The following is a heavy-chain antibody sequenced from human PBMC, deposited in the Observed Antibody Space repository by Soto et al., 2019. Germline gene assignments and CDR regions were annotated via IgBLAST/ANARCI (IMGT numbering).Heavy chain of an antibody. CDR2: IYSGGST. D-gene: IGHD5-12*01. Sequence: GGSLRLSCAASGFTVSSNYMSWVRQAPGKGLEWVSVIYSGGSTYYADSVKGRFTISRDNSKNTLYLQMNSLRAEDTAVYYCARDPASDGYNSGYFDYWGQGTLVTVSS. J-gene: IGHJ4*02. CDR3: ARDPASDGYNSGYFDY. V-gene: IGHV3-66*01. CDR1: GFTVSSNY.